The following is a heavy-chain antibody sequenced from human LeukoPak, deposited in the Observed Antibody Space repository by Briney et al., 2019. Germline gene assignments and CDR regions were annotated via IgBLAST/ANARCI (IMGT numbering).Heavy chain of an antibody. Sequence: PSETLSLTCIVSGVSISGYYRSWIRQPPGKGLELIGHIYYTGNTVYNPSLKSRATILLDTSENQFSLKLRSVTTADTAVYYCARYRPSESRSGEVTSLDYWGQGTLVTVSS. CDR3: ARYRPSESRSGEVTSLDY. J-gene: IGHJ4*02. CDR2: IYYTGNT. CDR1: GVSISGYY. V-gene: IGHV4-59*01. D-gene: IGHD3-3*01.